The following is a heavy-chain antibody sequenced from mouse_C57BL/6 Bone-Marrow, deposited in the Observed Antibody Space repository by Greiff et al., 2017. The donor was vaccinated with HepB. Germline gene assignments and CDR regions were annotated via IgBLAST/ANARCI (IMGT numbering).Heavy chain of an antibody. D-gene: IGHD1-1*01. CDR3: ARKGLSSKAMDY. CDR1: GFTFSDYG. CDR2: LSNLAYSI. V-gene: IGHV5-15*01. Sequence: EVQLVESGGGLVQPGGSLKLSCAASGFTFSDYGMAWVRQAPRKGPEWVAFLSNLAYSIYYADTVTGRFTISRENAKNTLYLEMSSLRSEDTAMYYCARKGLSSKAMDYWGQGTSVTVSS. J-gene: IGHJ4*01.